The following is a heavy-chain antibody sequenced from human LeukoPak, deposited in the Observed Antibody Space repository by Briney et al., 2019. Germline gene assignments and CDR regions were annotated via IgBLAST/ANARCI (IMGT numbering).Heavy chain of an antibody. Sequence: PAGSLRLSWAASGFTFTSYSMSWDRQAPGNGLEWDSSISGSGGSTYYAHSVKGRFTISRDNSKNTLYLQMNSLRAEDTAVYYCAKDPGVLISKSGYFDYWGQGTLVTVSS. J-gene: IGHJ4*02. V-gene: IGHV3-23*01. CDR3: AKDPGVLISKSGYFDY. D-gene: IGHD2-21*01. CDR2: ISGSGGST. CDR1: GFTFTSYS.